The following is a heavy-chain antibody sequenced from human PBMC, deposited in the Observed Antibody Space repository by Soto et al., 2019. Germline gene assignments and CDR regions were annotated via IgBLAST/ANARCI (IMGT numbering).Heavy chain of an antibody. CDR2: ISAYNGNT. J-gene: IGHJ4*02. Sequence: ASVKVSCKASGYTFTRYGISWVRQAPGQGLEWMGWISAYNGNTNYAQKLQGRVTMTTDTSTSTAYMELRSLRSDDTAVYYCARVRDSSSWQAGTLDYWGQGTLVTVSS. CDR1: GYTFTRYG. CDR3: ARVRDSSSWQAGTLDY. D-gene: IGHD6-13*01. V-gene: IGHV1-18*01.